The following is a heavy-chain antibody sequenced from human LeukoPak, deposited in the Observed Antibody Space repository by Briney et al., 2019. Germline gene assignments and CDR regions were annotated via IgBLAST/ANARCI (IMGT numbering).Heavy chain of an antibody. CDR1: GYTFTSYD. J-gene: IGHJ6*02. V-gene: IGHV1-8*01. CDR3: ASRATKALTGYYKGMDV. D-gene: IGHD3-9*01. CDR2: MNPNSANT. Sequence: ASVKVSCKASGYTFTSYDINWVRQATGLGLEWMGWMNPNSANTGYAQKFQGRVTMTRNISISTAYMELTSLRSEDTAVYYCASRATKALTGYYKGMDVWGQGITVTVSS.